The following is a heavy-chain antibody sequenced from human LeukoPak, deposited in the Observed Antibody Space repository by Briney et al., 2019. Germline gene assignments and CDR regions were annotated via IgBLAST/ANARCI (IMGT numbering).Heavy chain of an antibody. CDR3: LFRGLMD. CDR1: GFTFSSYA. Sequence: GGSLRLSCAASGFTFSSYAMSWVRQAPGKGLEWVSAISGSSGGSTYYADSVKGRFTISRDNSKNTLYLQMNSLRVEDTALYYCLFRGLMDWGQGTLVTVSS. J-gene: IGHJ4*02. D-gene: IGHD3-16*01. CDR2: ISGSSGGST. V-gene: IGHV3-23*01.